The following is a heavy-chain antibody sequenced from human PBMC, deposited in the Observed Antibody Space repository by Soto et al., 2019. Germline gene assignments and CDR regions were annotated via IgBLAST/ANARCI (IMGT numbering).Heavy chain of an antibody. CDR3: ARDGDFWSSYPNWFDP. CDR2: ISAYNGNT. CDR1: GYTFTSYG. Sequence: ASVKVSCKASGYTFTSYGISWVRQAPGQGLEWMGWISAYNGNTNYAQKLQGRVTMTTDTSTSTAYMELRSLGSDDTAVYYRARDGDFWSSYPNWFDPWGQGTLVTVSS. D-gene: IGHD3-3*01. J-gene: IGHJ5*02. V-gene: IGHV1-18*04.